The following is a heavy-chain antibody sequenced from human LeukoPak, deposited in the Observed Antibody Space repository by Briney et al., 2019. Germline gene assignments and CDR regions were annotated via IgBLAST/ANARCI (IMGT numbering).Heavy chain of an antibody. CDR2: IYYSGST. CDR1: GGSISSSSYY. Sequence: SETLSLTCTVSGGSISSSSYYWGWIRQPPGKGLEWIGSIYYSGSTYYNPSLKSRVTISVDTSKNQFSLKLSSVTAADTAVYYCVQEGHYDSSGYYADLLDYWGQGTLVTVSS. D-gene: IGHD3-22*01. CDR3: VQEGHYDSSGYYADLLDY. J-gene: IGHJ4*02. V-gene: IGHV4-39*01.